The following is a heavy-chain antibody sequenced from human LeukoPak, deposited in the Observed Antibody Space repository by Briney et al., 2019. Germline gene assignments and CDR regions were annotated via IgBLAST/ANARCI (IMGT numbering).Heavy chain of an antibody. J-gene: IGHJ6*03. Sequence: GGSLRLSCAASGFTFSSYGMSWVRQAPGKGLEWVSAISGSGGSTYYADSVKGRFTISRDNSKNTLYLQMNSLRAEDTAVYYCARVPRRTPSLMYYYYYMDVWGKGTTVTVSS. V-gene: IGHV3-23*01. CDR3: ARVPRRTPSLMYYYYYMDV. CDR2: ISGSGGST. CDR1: GFTFSSYG. D-gene: IGHD2-15*01.